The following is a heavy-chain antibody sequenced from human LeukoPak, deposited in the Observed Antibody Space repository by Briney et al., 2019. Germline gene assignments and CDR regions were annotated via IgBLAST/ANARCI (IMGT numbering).Heavy chain of an antibody. J-gene: IGHJ4*02. Sequence: GSLGLSWAASGFTLNNYGMDRVRQAPGKGLEWVVAISHDGSNNNYADSVKGRFTISRDNSKNTLYLQMNSLRPEDTAVYYCAKVRVGTAHFDYWGQGTLVTVSS. CDR3: AKVRVGTAHFDY. V-gene: IGHV3-30*18. CDR2: ISHDGSNN. D-gene: IGHD2-15*01. CDR1: GFTLNNYG.